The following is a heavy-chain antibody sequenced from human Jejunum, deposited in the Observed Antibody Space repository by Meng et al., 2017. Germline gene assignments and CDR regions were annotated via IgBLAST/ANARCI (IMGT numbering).Heavy chain of an antibody. Sequence: QVQLQESGPGLVKPLGTLSLTCAVSGGYINKANWWSWVRQSPERGLEWIGEIYHGGNTNYNPSLKRRVTMSVDESTNQMSLKLTSVTAADTAVYYCVRGEFAMLARFDFWGQGILVTVSS. CDR2: IYHGGNT. CDR3: VRGEFAMLARFDF. CDR1: GGYINKANW. V-gene: IGHV4-4*02. J-gene: IGHJ4*02. D-gene: IGHD2-2*01.